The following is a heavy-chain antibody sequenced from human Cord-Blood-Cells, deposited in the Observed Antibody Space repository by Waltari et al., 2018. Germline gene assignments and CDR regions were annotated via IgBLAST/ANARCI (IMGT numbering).Heavy chain of an antibody. J-gene: IGHJ4*02. D-gene: IGHD6-13*01. Sequence: VQLVQPGVEVRKPRASVTVPCKASGYTFTTSATHCARQAPGQRLEWMGRIKAGNGNTKYSPKFQGRVTITRDTSASTAYLELSSLRSEDTVVYYCARVRYSWYVDYWGQGTLVTVSS. CDR2: IKAGNGNT. V-gene: IGHV1-3*01. CDR1: GYTFTTSA. CDR3: ARVRYSWYVDY.